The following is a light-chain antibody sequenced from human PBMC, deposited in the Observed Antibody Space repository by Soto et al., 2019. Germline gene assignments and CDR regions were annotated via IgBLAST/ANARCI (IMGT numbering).Light chain of an antibody. CDR1: QNISRS. CDR3: QQRSNWPPT. Sequence: VMTHSPFPLSVSPGERATLSWGASQNISRSLAWYQQKHGQGPSLLIYGTSTRAGGVPARFSGGGYGTEFTLTITSLQSEDFAVYYCQQRSNWPPTFGQGTKVDIK. V-gene: IGKV3-15*01. CDR2: GTS. J-gene: IGKJ1*01.